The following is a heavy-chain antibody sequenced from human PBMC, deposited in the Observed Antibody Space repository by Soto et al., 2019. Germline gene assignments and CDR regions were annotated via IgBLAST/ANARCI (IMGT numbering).Heavy chain of an antibody. CDR2: ISGSGGST. V-gene: IGHV3-23*01. CDR3: AKRRDSSGYNWFDP. D-gene: IGHD3-22*01. J-gene: IGHJ5*02. Sequence: EVQLLESGGGVVQPGGSLRLSCAASGFTFSSYAMSWVRQAPGKGLEWVSAISGSGGSTYYADSVKGRFTISRDNSKNTLYLQMNSLRAEDTAVYDCAKRRDSSGYNWFDPWGQGTLVTVSS. CDR1: GFTFSSYA.